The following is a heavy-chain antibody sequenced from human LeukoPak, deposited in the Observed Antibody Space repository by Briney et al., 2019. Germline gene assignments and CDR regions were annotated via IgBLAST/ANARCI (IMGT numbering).Heavy chain of an antibody. J-gene: IGHJ5*02. V-gene: IGHV4-34*01. CDR3: ARDTWGYCGGDCYEA. CDR2: INHSGST. Sequence: PSETLSLTCAVYGGSFSGYYWSWIRQPPGKGLEWIGEINHSGSTYYNPSLKSRVTISVDTSKNQFSLKLSSVTAADTAVYYCARDTWGYCGGDCYEAWGQGTLVTVSS. CDR1: GGSFSGYY. D-gene: IGHD2-21*02.